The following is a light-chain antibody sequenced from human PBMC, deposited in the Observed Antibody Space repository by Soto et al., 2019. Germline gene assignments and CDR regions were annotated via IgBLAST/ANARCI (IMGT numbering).Light chain of an antibody. CDR3: AAWDDSLNGPV. Sequence: QSVLTQAPSASGTPGQRVTISCSGSSSNIGSNTVHWYQQLPGTAPKLLIYNYSQRPSGVPDRFSGSKSGTSASLAISGLQSEDEAEYYCAAWDDSLNGPVFGGGTKLTVL. V-gene: IGLV1-44*01. CDR1: SSNIGSNT. J-gene: IGLJ2*01. CDR2: NYS.